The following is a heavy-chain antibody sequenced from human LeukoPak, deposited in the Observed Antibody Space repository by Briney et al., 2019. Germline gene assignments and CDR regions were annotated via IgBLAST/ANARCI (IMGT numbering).Heavy chain of an antibody. J-gene: IGHJ5*02. CDR1: GITFSSYS. V-gene: IGHV3-48*01. D-gene: IGHD6-13*01. CDR3: AKDRGSSWYGDNWFDP. Sequence: GGSLRLSCVASGITFSSYSTNWVRQAPGKGLEWVSYISSFSGTINYADSVKGRFTISRDNAKNSLYLQMNSLRAEDTAVYYCAKDRGSSWYGDNWFDPWGQGTLVTVSS. CDR2: ISSFSGTI.